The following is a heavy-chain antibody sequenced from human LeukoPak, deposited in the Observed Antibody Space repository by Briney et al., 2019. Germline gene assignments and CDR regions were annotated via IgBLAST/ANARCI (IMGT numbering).Heavy chain of an antibody. J-gene: IGHJ4*02. CDR1: GFTFRRYE. CDR3: ARVLPGVGPYYFDF. V-gene: IGHV3-48*03. Sequence: GGSLRLSCAASGFTFRRYEMNWVRQAPGKGLEWVSYISSSGSTIYYADSVKGRFTISRDNAKNSLYLQMNSLRAEDTAVYYCARVLPGVGPYYFDFWGQGTLVTVSS. CDR2: ISSSGSTI. D-gene: IGHD3-3*01.